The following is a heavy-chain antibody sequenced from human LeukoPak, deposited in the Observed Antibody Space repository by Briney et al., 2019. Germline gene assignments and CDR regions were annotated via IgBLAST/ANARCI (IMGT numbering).Heavy chain of an antibody. CDR1: GFTFSSYW. CDR2: INSAGNSI. Sequence: GGSLRLSCSASGFTFSSYWMHWVRQAPGKGLVWVSRINSAGNSISYADSVKGRFTISRDNAKNTLYLQMNSLRAEDTAVYYCTRTDYYDKSIDYWGQGTLVTVSS. V-gene: IGHV3-74*01. D-gene: IGHD3-22*01. CDR3: TRTDYYDKSIDY. J-gene: IGHJ4*02.